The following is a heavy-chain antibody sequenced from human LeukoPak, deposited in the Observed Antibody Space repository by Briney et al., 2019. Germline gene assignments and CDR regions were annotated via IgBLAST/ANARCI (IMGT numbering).Heavy chain of an antibody. V-gene: IGHV4-59*08. D-gene: IGHD1-26*01. CDR3: ARHVSWGATTRDAFDI. Sequence: SETLSLTCTVPGSSISTYYWSWIRQPPGKGLNWMGYFYYSGSTNYTPSLKKRVTISVDTSKNQFSLKLSSVTAADTAVYYCARHVSWGATTRDAFDIWGQGTMVTVSS. J-gene: IGHJ3*02. CDR1: GSSISTYY. CDR2: FYYSGST.